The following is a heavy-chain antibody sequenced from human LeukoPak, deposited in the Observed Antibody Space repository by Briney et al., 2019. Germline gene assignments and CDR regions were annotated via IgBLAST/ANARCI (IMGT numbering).Heavy chain of an antibody. CDR1: GYTFTSYG. D-gene: IGHD6-19*01. V-gene: IGHV1-18*01. Sequence: ASVKVSCKASGYTFTSYGISWVRQAPGQGLEWMGWISAYNGNTNYAQKLQGRVTMTTDTPTSTAYMELRSLRSDDTAVYYCARDLEVAVAEYGDWFDPWGQGTLVTVSS. CDR3: ARDLEVAVAEYGDWFDP. J-gene: IGHJ5*02. CDR2: ISAYNGNT.